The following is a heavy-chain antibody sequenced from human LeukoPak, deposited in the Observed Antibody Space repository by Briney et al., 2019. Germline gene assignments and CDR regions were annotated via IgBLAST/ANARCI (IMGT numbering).Heavy chain of an antibody. CDR1: GFTFGDYA. CDR2: IRSKAYGGTT. D-gene: IGHD3-22*01. CDR3: SSVRYYGSSGYYYYPGDN. V-gene: IGHV3-49*03. Sequence: PGRSLRLSCTGAGFTFGDYAMSWFRQAPGKGLEWVGFIRSKAYGGTTGYAASVKGRFTISRDDSKSIAHLQVNSLKTEDTAVYYCSSVRYYGSSGYYYYPGDNWGQGTLVTVSS. J-gene: IGHJ1*01.